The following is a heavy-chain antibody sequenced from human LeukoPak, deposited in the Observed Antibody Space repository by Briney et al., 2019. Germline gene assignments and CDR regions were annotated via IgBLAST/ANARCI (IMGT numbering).Heavy chain of an antibody. Sequence: SETLSLTCTVSGGSISSYYWSWIRQPPGRGLEWIGYIYYSGSTNYNPSLKSRVTISVDTSKNQFSLKLTSVTAADTAVYYCARVECSGGSCYPIYYYYMDVWGKGTTVTVSS. J-gene: IGHJ6*03. CDR3: ARVECSGGSCYPIYYYYMDV. V-gene: IGHV4-59*01. CDR1: GGSISSYY. CDR2: IYYSGST. D-gene: IGHD2-15*01.